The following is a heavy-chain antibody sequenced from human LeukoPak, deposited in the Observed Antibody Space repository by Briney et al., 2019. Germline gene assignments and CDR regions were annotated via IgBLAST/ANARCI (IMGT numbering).Heavy chain of an antibody. CDR2: ISPLSRNT. CDR1: GYTFSSYG. V-gene: IGHV1-18*01. J-gene: IGHJ4*02. Sequence: ASVKVSCKASGYTFSSYGINWVRQAPGQGLEWMGWISPLSRNTDYAQNFQGRVTMTTDTSSSTAYMELRSLRSVDTAIYYCARDYLAAPAYWGQGTLVTVSS. CDR3: ARDYLAAPAY. D-gene: IGHD2-15*01.